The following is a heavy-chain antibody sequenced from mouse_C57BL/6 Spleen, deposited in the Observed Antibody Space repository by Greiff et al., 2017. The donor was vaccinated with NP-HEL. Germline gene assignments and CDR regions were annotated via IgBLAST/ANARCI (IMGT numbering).Heavy chain of an antibody. J-gene: IGHJ3*01. Sequence: EVKLVESGGGLVQSGRSLRLSCATSGFTFSDFYMEWVRQAPGKGLEWIAASRNKANDYTTEYSASVKGRFIVSRDTSQSILYLQMNALRAEDTAIYYCARDADYYGSSRGFAYWGQGTLVTVSA. V-gene: IGHV7-1*01. CDR3: ARDADYYGSSRGFAY. CDR1: GFTFSDFY. CDR2: SRNKANDYTT. D-gene: IGHD1-1*01.